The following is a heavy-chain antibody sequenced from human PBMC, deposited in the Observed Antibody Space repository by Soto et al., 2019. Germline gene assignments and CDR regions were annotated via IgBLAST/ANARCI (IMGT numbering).Heavy chain of an antibody. CDR3: ARASLGWFDP. Sequence: GGSLRLSCAASGFTFSSYAMSWVRQAPGKGLEWVSVIYSGGSTYYADSVKGRFTISRDNSKNTLYLQMNSLRAEDTAVYYCARASLGWFDPWGQGTLVTVSS. CDR1: GFTFSSYA. CDR2: IYSGGST. J-gene: IGHJ5*02. V-gene: IGHV3-66*01. D-gene: IGHD2-2*01.